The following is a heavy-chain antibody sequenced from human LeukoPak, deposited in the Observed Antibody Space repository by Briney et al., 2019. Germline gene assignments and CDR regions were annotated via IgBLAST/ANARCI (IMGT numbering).Heavy chain of an antibody. J-gene: IGHJ4*02. V-gene: IGHV4-34*01. CDR1: GESLNSYY. CDR2: IYESGRN. Sequence: PSETLSLTCAVYGESLNSYYWSWIRHPPGKGLEWIGEIYESGRNEYNPSLKSQVPISMVPSKQQFSLSLTSVTAADTAVYYCARGAWATRLGSWGLGTPVIVSS. D-gene: IGHD2-15*01. CDR3: ARGAWATRLGS.